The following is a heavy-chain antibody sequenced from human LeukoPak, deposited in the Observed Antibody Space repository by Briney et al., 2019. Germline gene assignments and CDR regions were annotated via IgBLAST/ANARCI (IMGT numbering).Heavy chain of an antibody. V-gene: IGHV4-39*07. D-gene: IGHD1-26*01. CDR3: ARSEVIVKDAFDI. CDR2: IYYSGST. Sequence: SETLSLTCTVSGGSISSSSYYWGWIRQPPGKGLEWIGSIYYSGSTYYNPSLKSRVTISVDTSKNQFSLNLSSVTAADTAGYYCARSEVIVKDAFDIWGQGTMVTVSS. CDR1: GGSISSSSYY. J-gene: IGHJ3*02.